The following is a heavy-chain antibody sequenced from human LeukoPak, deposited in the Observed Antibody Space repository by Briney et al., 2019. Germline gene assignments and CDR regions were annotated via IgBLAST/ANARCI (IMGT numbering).Heavy chain of an antibody. CDR2: IKSKTDGGTT. J-gene: IGHJ6*03. D-gene: IGHD3-3*01. CDR3: TTDSVAENGYLRFLEWLSPGTYYYYYYMDV. CDR1: GFTFSNAW. V-gene: IGHV3-15*01. Sequence: MSGGSLRLSCAASGFTFSNAWMSWVRQAPGKGLEWVGRIKSKTDGGTTDYAAPVKGRFTISRDDSKNTLYLQMNSLKTEDTAVYYCTTDSVAENGYLRFLEWLSPGTYYYYYYMDVWGKGTTVTVSS.